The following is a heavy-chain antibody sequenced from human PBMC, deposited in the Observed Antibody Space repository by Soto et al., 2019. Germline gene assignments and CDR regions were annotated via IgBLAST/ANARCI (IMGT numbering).Heavy chain of an antibody. J-gene: IGHJ4*02. Sequence: QVQLQESGPGLVKPSQTLSLTCTVSGGSSISGGYYWSWIRQHPGKGLEWIGYIYYSGSTYYNPSLKSRVTISVDTSKDQFSLKLSSVTAADTAVYYCARGRSSTSPYPIGYWGQGTLVTVSS. CDR1: GGSSISGGYY. D-gene: IGHD2-2*01. CDR3: ARGRSSTSPYPIGY. CDR2: IYYSGST. V-gene: IGHV4-31*03.